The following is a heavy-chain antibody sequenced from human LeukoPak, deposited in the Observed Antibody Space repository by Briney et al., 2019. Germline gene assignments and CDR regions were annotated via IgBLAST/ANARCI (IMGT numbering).Heavy chain of an antibody. Sequence: GGSLRLSCAASGFTFSSYSMNWVRQAPGKGLEWVSSISSSSSYIYYADSVKGRFTIARETAKTSLYLHMNCLRAEDTPGYWCAIVGGEGLMILYYFEDWGQGALVTDSS. J-gene: IGHJ4*02. D-gene: IGHD3-16*01. CDR3: AIVGGEGLMILYYFED. CDR2: ISSSSSYI. V-gene: IGHV3-21*01. CDR1: GFTFSSYS.